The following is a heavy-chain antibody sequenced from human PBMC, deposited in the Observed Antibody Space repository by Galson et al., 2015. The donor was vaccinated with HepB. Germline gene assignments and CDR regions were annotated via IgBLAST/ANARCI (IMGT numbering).Heavy chain of an antibody. D-gene: IGHD4-17*01. Sequence: SVKVSCKASGYTFTGYYMHWVRQAPGQGLEWMGWINPNSGGTNYAQKFQGRATMTRDTSISTVYMELSRPRSDDTAVYYCARDPDYGDYPYFDYWGQGTLVTVSS. CDR3: ARDPDYGDYPYFDY. J-gene: IGHJ4*02. V-gene: IGHV1-2*02. CDR2: INPNSGGT. CDR1: GYTFTGYY.